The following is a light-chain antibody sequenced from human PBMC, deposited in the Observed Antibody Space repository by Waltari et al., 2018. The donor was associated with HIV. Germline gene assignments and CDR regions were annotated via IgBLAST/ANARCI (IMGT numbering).Light chain of an antibody. CDR3: VSWDSSLRGVL. V-gene: IGLV1-51*01. CDR1: SSNIGVNY. Sequence: QSVLTQPPSLSAAPGQKVSITCSGSSSNIGVNYVSWYQQFPRTAPKLLIYDNNERPSGIPDRFSGSKSGTSATLDITGLRTGDEADYYCVSWDSSLRGVLCGGGTKLTVL. CDR2: DNN. J-gene: IGLJ2*01.